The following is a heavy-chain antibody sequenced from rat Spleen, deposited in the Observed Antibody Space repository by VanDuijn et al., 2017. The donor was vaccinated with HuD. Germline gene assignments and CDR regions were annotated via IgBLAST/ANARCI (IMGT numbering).Heavy chain of an antibody. Sequence: EVQLVESGGGLVQPGRSLKLSCAASGFTFSDYYMAWVRQAPGKGLEWVASINPDGSNTFYPDTVKGRFVISKDNGKNTGYLQMNNLMSEDTAIYYCAGGGSGGLNWFAHWGQGTLVTVSS. J-gene: IGHJ3*01. CDR1: GFTFSDYY. V-gene: IGHV5-35*01. CDR2: INPDGSNT. CDR3: AGGGSGGLNWFAH. D-gene: IGHD1-1*01.